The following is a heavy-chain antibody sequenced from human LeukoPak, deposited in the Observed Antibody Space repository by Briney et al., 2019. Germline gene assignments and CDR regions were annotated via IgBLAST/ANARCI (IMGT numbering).Heavy chain of an antibody. D-gene: IGHD5-18*01. V-gene: IGHV1-69*01. CDR2: IIPIFGTA. CDR3: ARGHSYGYVGTYFDY. CDR1: GGTFSSYA. Sequence: SVKVFCKASGGTFSSYAISWVRQAPGQGLEWMGGIIPIFGTANYAQKFQGRVTITADQSTSTAYMELSSLRSEDTAVYYWARGHSYGYVGTYFDYWGQGTLVTVSS. J-gene: IGHJ4*02.